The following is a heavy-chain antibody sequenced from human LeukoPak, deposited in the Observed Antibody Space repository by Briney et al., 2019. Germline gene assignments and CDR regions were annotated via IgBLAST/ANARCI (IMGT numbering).Heavy chain of an antibody. CDR1: GFTFSSYW. V-gene: IGHV3-7*03. CDR3: AREVSRWPYYFDY. Sequence: SGGSLRLSCAASGFTFSSYWMSWVRQAPGKGLEWVANIKQDGSEKYYVDSVKGRFTISRDNAKNSLYLQMNSLRAEDTAVYYCAREVSRWPYYFDYWGQGTLVTVFS. J-gene: IGHJ4*02. D-gene: IGHD4-23*01. CDR2: IKQDGSEK.